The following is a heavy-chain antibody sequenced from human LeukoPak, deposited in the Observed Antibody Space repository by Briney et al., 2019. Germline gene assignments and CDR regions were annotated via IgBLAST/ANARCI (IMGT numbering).Heavy chain of an antibody. Sequence: SQTLSLTCAISGDSVSSNSVTWNWIRQSPSRGLEWLGRTYYRSTWYNDYAVSVRGRITVNPDTSKNQFSLKLSSVTAADTAVYYCARGDAAVAGTFDYWGQGTLVTVSS. CDR1: GDSVSSNSVT. J-gene: IGHJ4*02. CDR2: TYYRSTWYN. D-gene: IGHD6-19*01. CDR3: ARGDAAVAGTFDY. V-gene: IGHV6-1*01.